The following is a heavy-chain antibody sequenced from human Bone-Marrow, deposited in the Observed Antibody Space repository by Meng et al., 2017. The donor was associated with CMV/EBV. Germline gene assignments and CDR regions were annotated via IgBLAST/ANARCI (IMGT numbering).Heavy chain of an antibody. V-gene: IGHV2-5*02. D-gene: IGHD3-3*01. CDR1: GFSLSTTGVG. CDR2: NYWDDDK. CDR3: AHRITYYRGAFDF. J-gene: IGHJ4*02. Sequence: HIPLKESGPTLMKPPPTLPLTCTVSGFSLSTTGVGVAWIRKPPGKALEWLALNYWDDDKRYSPSLKNRLTITKDTSKNQVILTMTNMDPVDTGTYYCAHRITYYRGAFDFWGQGTLVTVSS.